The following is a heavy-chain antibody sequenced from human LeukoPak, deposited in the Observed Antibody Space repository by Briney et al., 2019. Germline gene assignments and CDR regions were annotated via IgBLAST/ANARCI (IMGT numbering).Heavy chain of an antibody. CDR3: AKEVQWLVLNGLFDY. CDR2: ISGSGGRR. D-gene: IGHD6-19*01. J-gene: IGHJ4*02. V-gene: IGHV3-23*01. Sequence: GGSLRLSCAASGFTFDDYGVSWVRQAPGKGLEWVSAISGSGGRRYYADSVKGRFTISRDNSKNTLYLQMNSLRAEDTAVYYCAKEVQWLVLNGLFDYWGQGTRVTVSS. CDR1: GFTFDDYG.